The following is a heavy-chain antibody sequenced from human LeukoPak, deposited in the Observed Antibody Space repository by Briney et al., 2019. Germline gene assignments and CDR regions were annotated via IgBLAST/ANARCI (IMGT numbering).Heavy chain of an antibody. CDR3: ARGAVRLLLFGDSGRKSTTYFDY. V-gene: IGHV1-18*01. D-gene: IGHD3-10*01. Sequence: GSASVSCKASGYTFSNYGITWVRQAPGQGLEGMGWISAYNGKTNYAQTLQGRVTITTDKSRRTAYMELRSLRSEDTAVYYGARGAVRLLLFGDSGRKSTTYFDYWGQGTLLTVSS. CDR2: ISAYNGKT. J-gene: IGHJ4*02. CDR1: GYTFSNYG.